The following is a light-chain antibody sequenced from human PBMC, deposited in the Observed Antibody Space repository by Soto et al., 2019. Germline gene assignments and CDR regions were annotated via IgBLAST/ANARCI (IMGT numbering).Light chain of an antibody. CDR3: CSYAGSSTDVV. J-gene: IGLJ2*01. CDR2: EGS. V-gene: IGLV2-23*01. CDR1: SSDVGSYNL. Sequence: QSLLTQPASVSGSPGQSITISCTGTSSDVGSYNLVSWYQQHPGKAPKLMIYEGSKRPSGVSNRFSGSKSGNTASLTISGLQAEDEADYYCCSYAGSSTDVVFGGGTKLTVL.